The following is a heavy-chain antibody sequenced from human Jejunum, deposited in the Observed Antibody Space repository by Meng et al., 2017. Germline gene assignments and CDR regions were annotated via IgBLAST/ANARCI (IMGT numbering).Heavy chain of an antibody. V-gene: IGHV4-30-4*01. Sequence: QLQLLQWGAGLLKPSETLSPPCTVYGDSSTDYYWSWIRQPPGKGLEWIGYIYYSGSTYYNPSLKSRVTISVDTSKNQFSLKLSSVTAADTAVYYCARTYADYPSYYFDYWGQGTLVTVSS. CDR3: ARTYADYPSYYFDY. J-gene: IGHJ4*02. CDR1: GDSSTDYY. CDR2: IYYSGST. D-gene: IGHD4-17*01.